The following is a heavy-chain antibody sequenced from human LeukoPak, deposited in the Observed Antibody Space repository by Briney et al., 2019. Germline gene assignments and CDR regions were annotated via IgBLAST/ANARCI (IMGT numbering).Heavy chain of an antibody. Sequence: SVKVSCKASGGTFSSYAISWVRQAPGQGLEWMGGIIPIFGTANYAQKFQGRVTITADKSTSTAYMELSSLRSEDTAVYYCASLDTAMVNGKFDYWGQGTLVTVSS. CDR2: IIPIFGTA. D-gene: IGHD5-18*01. J-gene: IGHJ4*02. CDR1: GGTFSSYA. CDR3: ASLDTAMVNGKFDY. V-gene: IGHV1-69*06.